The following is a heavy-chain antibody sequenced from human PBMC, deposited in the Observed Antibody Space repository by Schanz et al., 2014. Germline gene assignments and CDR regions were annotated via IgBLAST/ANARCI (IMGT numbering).Heavy chain of an antibody. CDR3: VRGVGAWEQRIFDY. J-gene: IGHJ4*02. Sequence: QVLLQESGPGVVKPSGTLSLTCAVSGGSIISSTWWGWVRQPPGKGLEWIGEIYHNGDTSFNPSLKGRAPMSVDKSKKEFSLGLTSLTAAGTALYYCVRGVGAWEQRIFDYWGKGTLVTVSS. D-gene: IGHD1-26*01. CDR2: IYHNGDT. V-gene: IGHV4-4*02. CDR1: GGSIISSTW.